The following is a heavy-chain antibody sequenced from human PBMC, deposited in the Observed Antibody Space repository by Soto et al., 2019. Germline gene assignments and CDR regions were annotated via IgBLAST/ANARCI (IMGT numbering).Heavy chain of an antibody. J-gene: IGHJ5*01. D-gene: IGHD2-21*01. CDR1: GYTFATYD. CDR2: MNPNSGNT. Sequence: QGKLVQPGAEVKTPGASVKVSCKASGYTFATYDINWVRQAPGQGLEWMGWMNPNSGNTGYAQKFQGRLTMTRDTALSVAHMELSSLRNEDTAVYYCARSDGYNFNWLDSWGQGTLVTVSA. CDR3: ARSDGYNFNWLDS. V-gene: IGHV1-8*01.